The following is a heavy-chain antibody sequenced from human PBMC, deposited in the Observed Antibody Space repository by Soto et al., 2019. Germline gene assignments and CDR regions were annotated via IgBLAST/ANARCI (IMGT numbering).Heavy chain of an antibody. V-gene: IGHV1-3*01. CDR3: ARSTTYYAILTGYYESDAFDI. CDR1: GYTFTSCA. D-gene: IGHD3-9*01. J-gene: IGHJ3*02. CDR2: INAGNGNT. Sequence: ASVKVSCKASGYTFTSCAMQWVRQAPGQRLEWMGWINAGNGNTKYSRKFQGRVTITRDTSASTAYMELSSLRSEDTAVYYCARSTTYYAILTGYYESDAFDIWGQGTMVTGSS.